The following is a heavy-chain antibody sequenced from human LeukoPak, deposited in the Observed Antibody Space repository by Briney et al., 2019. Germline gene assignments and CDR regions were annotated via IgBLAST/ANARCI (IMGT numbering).Heavy chain of an antibody. CDR3: ARVEAPPNWFDP. Sequence: SETLSLTCAVYGGSFSGDYWSWIRQPPGKGLEWIGEINHSGSTNYNPSLKSRVTISVDTSKNQFSLKLSSVTAADTAVYYCARVEAPPNWFDPWGQGTLVTVSS. J-gene: IGHJ5*02. CDR1: GGSFSGDY. V-gene: IGHV4-34*01. CDR2: INHSGST. D-gene: IGHD3-3*01.